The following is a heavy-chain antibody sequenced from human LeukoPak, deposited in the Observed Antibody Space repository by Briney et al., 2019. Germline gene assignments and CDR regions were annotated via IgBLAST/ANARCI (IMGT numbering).Heavy chain of an antibody. CDR2: INHSGST. D-gene: IGHD5-18*01. Sequence: PSETLSLTCAVYGGSFRGYYWSWIRQPPGKGLEWIGEINHSGSTNYNPSLKSRVTISVDTSKNQFSLKLSSVTAADTAVYYCARGHASYSYGFRYWGQGTLVTVSS. V-gene: IGHV4-34*01. CDR3: ARGHASYSYGFRY. J-gene: IGHJ4*02. CDR1: GGSFRGYY.